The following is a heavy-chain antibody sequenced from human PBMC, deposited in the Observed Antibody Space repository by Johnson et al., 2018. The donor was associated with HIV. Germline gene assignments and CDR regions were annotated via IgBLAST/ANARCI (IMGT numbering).Heavy chain of an antibody. CDR3: ARDSTPWGGDYVGYAFDL. V-gene: IGHV3-11*04. CDR1: GFTFSDYY. J-gene: IGHJ3*01. Sequence: QVQLVESGGGLVKPGGSLRLSCAASGFTFSDYYMSWIRLAPGKGLEWVSYISSSGSTKYYTDSVKGRFTISRDNAKKSLYLLMNSLRVEDTAVYYFARDSTPWGGDYVGYAFDLWGQGTMVTVSS. CDR2: ISSSGSTK. D-gene: IGHD4-17*01.